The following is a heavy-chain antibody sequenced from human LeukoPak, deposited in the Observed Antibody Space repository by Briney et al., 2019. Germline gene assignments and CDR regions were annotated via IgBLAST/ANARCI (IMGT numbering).Heavy chain of an antibody. D-gene: IGHD3-10*01. CDR2: IWYDGSNR. V-gene: IGHV3-33*06. J-gene: IGHJ4*02. CDR3: AKDYYGPSGGIDY. CDR1: GFTCSNYG. Sequence: GGSLRLSCAASGFTCSNYGMHWVRQAPGKGLEWVAVIWYDGSNRYYADSVKGRFTISRDNSKNTLYLQMNSLRAEDTAVYYCAKDYYGPSGGIDYWGQGTLVTVSS.